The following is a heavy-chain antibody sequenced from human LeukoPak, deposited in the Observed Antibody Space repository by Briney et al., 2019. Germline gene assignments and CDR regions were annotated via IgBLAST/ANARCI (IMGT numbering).Heavy chain of an antibody. CDR1: GFSISSYY. J-gene: IGHJ4*02. Sequence: SETLSLTSTVSGFSISSYYWSWHPQPPGNGLEWIGYIYYSGSTNYNPPVKSRVTISVDTSKNQFSLKLSSVTAADTAVYYCARDFRRWGQGTLVTVSS. CDR3: ARDFRR. CDR2: IYYSGST. V-gene: IGHV4-59*01.